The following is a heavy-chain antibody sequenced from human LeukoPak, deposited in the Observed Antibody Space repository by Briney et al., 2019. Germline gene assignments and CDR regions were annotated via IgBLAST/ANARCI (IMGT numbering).Heavy chain of an antibody. CDR1: GGSISSGSYY. D-gene: IGHD3-3*01. J-gene: IGHJ5*02. Sequence: SQTLSLTCTVSGGSISSGSYYWSWIRQPAGKGLEWIGRIYTSGSTNYNPSLKSRVTTSVDTSKNQFSLKLSSVTAADTAVYYCARDNDFWSAWGQGTLVTVSS. V-gene: IGHV4-61*02. CDR2: IYTSGST. CDR3: ARDNDFWSA.